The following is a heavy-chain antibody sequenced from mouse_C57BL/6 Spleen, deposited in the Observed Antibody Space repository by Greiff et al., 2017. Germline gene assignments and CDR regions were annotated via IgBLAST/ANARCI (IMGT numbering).Heavy chain of an antibody. CDR3: ARPMITHYYAMDY. D-gene: IGHD2-4*01. CDR2: ISSGSSTI. CDR1: GFTFSDYG. Sequence: EVKLVESGGGLVKPGGSLKLSCAASGFTFSDYGMHWVRQAPEKGLEWVAYISSGSSTIYYADTVKGRFTISRDNAKNTLFLQMTSLRSEDTAMYYCARPMITHYYAMDYWGQGTSVTVSS. V-gene: IGHV5-17*01. J-gene: IGHJ4*01.